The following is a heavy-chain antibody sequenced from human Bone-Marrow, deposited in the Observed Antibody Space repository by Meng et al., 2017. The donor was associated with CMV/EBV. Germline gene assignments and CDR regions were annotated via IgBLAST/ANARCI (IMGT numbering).Heavy chain of an antibody. V-gene: IGHV3-30*04. CDR3: ARGPPRRQWLAY. CDR2: ISYDGSNN. D-gene: IGHD6-19*01. CDR1: SFTFSVSA. Sequence: CPSSSFTFSVSASHWVRQAPGMGLECVTFISYDGSNNYYADSVKGRFTISRDNSKNTLYLQMNSLRAEDTAVYYCARGPPRRQWLAYWGQGTLVTVSS. J-gene: IGHJ4*02.